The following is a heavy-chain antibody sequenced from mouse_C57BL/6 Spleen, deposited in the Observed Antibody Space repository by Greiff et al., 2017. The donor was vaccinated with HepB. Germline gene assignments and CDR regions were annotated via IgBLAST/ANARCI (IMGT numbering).Heavy chain of an antibody. CDR2: SRNKANDYTT. CDR1: GFTFSDFY. J-gene: IGHJ1*03. D-gene: IGHD1-1*01. V-gene: IGHV7-1*01. Sequence: EVKLVESGGGLVQSGRSLRLSCATSGFTFSDFYMEWVRQAPGKGLEWIAASRNKANDYTTEYSASVKGRFIVSRDTSQSILYLQMNALGAEDTAIYYCARDYYGSRGWYFDVWGTGTTVTVSS. CDR3: ARDYYGSRGWYFDV.